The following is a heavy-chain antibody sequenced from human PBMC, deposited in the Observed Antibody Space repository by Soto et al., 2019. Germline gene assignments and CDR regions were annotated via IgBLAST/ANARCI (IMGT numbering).Heavy chain of an antibody. CDR3: ARVAVAARPRWYNWFDP. V-gene: IGHV1-8*01. Sequence: QEQLVQSGAEVKKPGGSVKVSCKTSGYTCTAYDINWVRQATGQRLEWIGWMNPNSGETGYAQKFQGRVTMTRSASLTTAYLALSSLRSEDTAVYYCARVAVAARPRWYNWFDPWGQGTLVTVSS. CDR1: GYTCTAYD. J-gene: IGHJ5*02. CDR2: MNPNSGET. D-gene: IGHD2-15*01.